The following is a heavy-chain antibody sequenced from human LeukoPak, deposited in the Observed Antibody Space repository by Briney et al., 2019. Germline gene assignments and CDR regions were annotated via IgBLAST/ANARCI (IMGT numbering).Heavy chain of an antibody. D-gene: IGHD3-3*01. CDR3: ARREGLSAIFDP. V-gene: IGHV4-39*01. CDR1: GGSISSSSYY. CDR2: IYYSGST. J-gene: IGHJ5*02. Sequence: SETLSLTCTVSGGSISSSSYYWGWIRQPPGKGLEWIGSIYYSGSTYYNPSLKSRVTISVDTSKNQFSLKLSSVTAADTAVYYCARREGLSAIFDPWGQGTLVTVSS.